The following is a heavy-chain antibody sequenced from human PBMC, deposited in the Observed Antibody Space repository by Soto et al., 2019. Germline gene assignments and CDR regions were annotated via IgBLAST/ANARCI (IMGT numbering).Heavy chain of an antibody. CDR3: ARGRTEYQLLLGGYYYYYMDV. D-gene: IGHD2-2*01. Sequence: ASVKVSCKASGYTFTSYDINWVRQATGHGLEWMGWMNPNSGNTGYAQKFQGRVTMTRNTSISTAYMELSSLRSEDTAVYYCARGRTEYQLLLGGYYYYYMDVWGKGTTVTVSS. CDR2: MNPNSGNT. J-gene: IGHJ6*03. CDR1: GYTFTSYD. V-gene: IGHV1-8*01.